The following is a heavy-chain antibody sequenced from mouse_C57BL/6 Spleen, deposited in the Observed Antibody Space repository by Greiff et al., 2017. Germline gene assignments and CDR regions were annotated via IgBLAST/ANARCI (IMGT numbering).Heavy chain of an antibody. CDR1: GFTFSSYG. D-gene: IGHD1-1*01. CDR2: LSSGGSYT. Sequence: EVQGVESGGDLVKPGGSLKLSCAASGFTFSSYGMSWVRQTPDKRLEWVATLSSGGSYTYYPDSVKGRFTISRDNAKNTLYLQMSSLKSEDTAMYYCARRSLFITTVVATRGYAMDYWGQGTSVTVSS. J-gene: IGHJ4*01. CDR3: ARRSLFITTVVATRGYAMDY. V-gene: IGHV5-6*01.